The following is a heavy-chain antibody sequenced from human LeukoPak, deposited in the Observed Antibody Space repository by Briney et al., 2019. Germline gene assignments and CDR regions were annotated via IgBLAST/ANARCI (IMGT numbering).Heavy chain of an antibody. Sequence: TGGSLRLSCAASGFIFSSHAMSWVRQAPGKGLEWVSSISSSSSYIYYADSVKGRFTISRDNAKNSLYLQMNSLRAEDTAVYYCARVAGGAPFDYWGQGTLVTVSS. V-gene: IGHV3-21*01. CDR2: ISSSSSYI. CDR3: ARVAGGAPFDY. J-gene: IGHJ4*02. CDR1: GFIFSSHA. D-gene: IGHD1-26*01.